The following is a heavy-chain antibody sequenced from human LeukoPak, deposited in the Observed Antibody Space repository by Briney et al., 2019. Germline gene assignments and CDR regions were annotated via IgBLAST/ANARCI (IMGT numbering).Heavy chain of an antibody. CDR1: GFAFSSYW. CDR3: VRGGVY. V-gene: IGHV3-7*02. Sequence: GGSLRLSCATSGFAFSSYWMSWVRQAPGKGLEWVANIKQGGSDKYYVDSVKGRFTISRDDAKNSLFLQMNSLRAEDTALYYCVRGGVYWGQGTLVTVSS. D-gene: IGHD1-26*01. CDR2: IKQGGSDK. J-gene: IGHJ4*02.